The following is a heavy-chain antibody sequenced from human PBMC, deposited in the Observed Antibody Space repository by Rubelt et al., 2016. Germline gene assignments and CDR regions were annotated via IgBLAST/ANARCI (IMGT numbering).Heavy chain of an antibody. CDR3: AAHQYNNYVPVL. CDR2: ITSSSTFI. V-gene: IGHV3-21*01. Sequence: GLQWVASITSSSTFIYYSDSMEGRFIISRDNAKNSLYLQMHSLRAEDTAVYYCAAHQYNNYVPVLWGQGTLVTVSA. D-gene: IGHD4-11*01. J-gene: IGHJ1*01.